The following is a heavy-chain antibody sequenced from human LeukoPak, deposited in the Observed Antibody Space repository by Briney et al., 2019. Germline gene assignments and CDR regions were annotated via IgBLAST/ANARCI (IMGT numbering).Heavy chain of an antibody. CDR1: GFTCSSYA. J-gene: IGHJ4*02. Sequence: PGGSLRLSCAASGFTCSSYAMSWVRQAPGKGLEWVSAISGSGGSTYYADSVKGRFTISRDNSKNTLYLQMNSLRAEDTAVYYCARDRSGSYFTPSYYFDYWGQGTLVTVSS. V-gene: IGHV3-23*01. CDR2: ISGSGGST. CDR3: ARDRSGSYFTPSYYFDY. D-gene: IGHD1-26*01.